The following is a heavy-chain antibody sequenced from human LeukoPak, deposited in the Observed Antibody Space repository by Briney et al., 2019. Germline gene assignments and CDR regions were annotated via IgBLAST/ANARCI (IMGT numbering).Heavy chain of an antibody. J-gene: IGHJ4*02. V-gene: IGHV3-23*01. Sequence: GRSLRLSCAPSGFTFSSYAMSWVRQAPRKGLEWVSAISGSGGSTYYADSVNGRFTISRGNSKNAMYLQMDSLRAEDTAVYYCAKAQRGFGELLKDPYDYWGQGTLVTVSS. CDR2: ISGSGGST. CDR1: GFTFSSYA. CDR3: AKAQRGFGELLKDPYDY. D-gene: IGHD3-10*01.